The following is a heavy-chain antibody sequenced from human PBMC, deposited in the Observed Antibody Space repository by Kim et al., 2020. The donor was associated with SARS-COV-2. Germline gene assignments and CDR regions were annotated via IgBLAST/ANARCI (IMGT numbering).Heavy chain of an antibody. V-gene: IGHV3-33*06. Sequence: GGSLRLSCAASGFTFSSYAMHWVRQALGKGLEWVAVIWYDGSNKYYADSVKGRFTISRDNSKNTLYLQMNSLRAEDTAVYYCAKEIITGTPVLDYWGQGTLVTVSS. CDR1: GFTFSSYA. D-gene: IGHD1-20*01. CDR2: IWYDGSNK. J-gene: IGHJ4*02. CDR3: AKEIITGTPVLDY.